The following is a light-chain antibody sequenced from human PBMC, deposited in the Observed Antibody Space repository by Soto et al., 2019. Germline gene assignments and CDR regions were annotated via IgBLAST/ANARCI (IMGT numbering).Light chain of an antibody. CDR1: GSDVGGYNY. CDR2: DVS. V-gene: IGLV2-14*01. Sequence: SALTQPASVSGSPGQSITISCTGTGSDVGGYNYVSWYQQHPGKAPKFMIYDVSNRPSGVSNRFSGSKSGNTASLTISGLQAEDEADYYCSSYTTSNTRQIVFGTGTKVTVL. J-gene: IGLJ1*01. CDR3: SSYTTSNTRQIV.